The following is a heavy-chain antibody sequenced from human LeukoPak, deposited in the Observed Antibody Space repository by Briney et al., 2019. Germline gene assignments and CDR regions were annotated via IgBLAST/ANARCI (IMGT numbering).Heavy chain of an antibody. J-gene: IGHJ6*04. CDR1: GFTFSSYS. CDR3: ARGCSGGSCPTGPLDV. Sequence: GGSLRLSCAASGFTFSSYSMNWVRQAPGKGLEWVSSISSSSSYIYYADSVKGRFTIPRDNAKNSLYLQMNSLRAEDTAVYYCARGCSGGSCPTGPLDVWGKGTTVTVSS. V-gene: IGHV3-21*01. D-gene: IGHD2-15*01. CDR2: ISSSSSYI.